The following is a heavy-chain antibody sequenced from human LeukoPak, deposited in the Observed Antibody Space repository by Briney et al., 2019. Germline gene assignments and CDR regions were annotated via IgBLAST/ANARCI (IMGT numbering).Heavy chain of an antibody. J-gene: IGHJ5*02. D-gene: IGHD2-2*01. CDR1: GGSISSAHG. CDR3: ARVHKYCSGISCYRFDP. Sequence: PSGTLSLTCAVSGGSISSAHGWSWVRQPPVKGREGIGEVDHSGSTKYNPAPKSRVTISVDKSKTQFSLRLSSVTAADAAVYYCARVHKYCSGISCYRFDPWGQGTLVTVSS. V-gene: IGHV4-4*02. CDR2: VDHSGST.